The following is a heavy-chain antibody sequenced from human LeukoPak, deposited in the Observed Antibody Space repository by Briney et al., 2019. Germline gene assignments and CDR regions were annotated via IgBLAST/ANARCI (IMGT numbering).Heavy chain of an antibody. D-gene: IGHD6-19*01. J-gene: IGHJ4*02. CDR2: INAGNGNT. V-gene: IGHV1-3*01. CDR1: GYTFTSYA. CDR3: ARVSSSGWSYYFDY. Sequence: ASVKASCKASGYTFTSYAMHWVRQAPGQRLEWMGWINAGNGNTKYSQKFQGRVTITRDTSASTAYMELSSLRSEDTAVYYCARVSSSGWSYYFDYWGQGTLVTVSS.